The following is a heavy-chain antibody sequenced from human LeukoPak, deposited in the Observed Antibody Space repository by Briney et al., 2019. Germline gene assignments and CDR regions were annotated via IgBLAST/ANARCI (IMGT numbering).Heavy chain of an antibody. CDR2: ISSSSSTI. V-gene: IGHV3-48*04. J-gene: IGHJ6*03. Sequence: GGSLRLSCAASGFTFSSYSMIWVRQAPGKGLEWVSYISSSSSTIYYADSVKGRFTISRDNAKNSLYLQMNSLRAEDTAVYYCASEAIGYCSSTSCYPFYYYYYMDVWGKGTTVTVSS. CDR1: GFTFSSYS. CDR3: ASEAIGYCSSTSCYPFYYYYYMDV. D-gene: IGHD2-2*01.